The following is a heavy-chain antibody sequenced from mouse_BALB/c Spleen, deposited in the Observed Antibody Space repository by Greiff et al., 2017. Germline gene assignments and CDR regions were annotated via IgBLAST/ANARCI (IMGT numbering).Heavy chain of an antibody. CDR3: TRNGRFDY. CDR2: IDPSDSYT. D-gene: IGHD1-2*01. J-gene: IGHJ2*01. CDR1: GYTFTSYW. Sequence: QVQLQQPGAELVKPGASVKMSCKASGYTFTSYWMHWVKQRPGQGLEWIGVIDPSDSYTSYNQKFKGKATLTVATSSSTAYMQLSSLTSEDSAVYYCTRNGRFDYWGQGTTLTVSS. V-gene: IGHV1S127*01.